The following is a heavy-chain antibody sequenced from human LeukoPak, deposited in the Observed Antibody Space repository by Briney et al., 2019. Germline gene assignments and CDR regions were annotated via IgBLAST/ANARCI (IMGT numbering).Heavy chain of an antibody. V-gene: IGHV4-39*07. CDR2: IYYSGST. Sequence: PSETLSLTCTVSGGSISSSSFYWGWIRQPPGKGLEWLGSIYYSGSTSYNPSLKSRVTISVDTSKNQFSLRLSSVTAADTAVYFCASRLRGFDYWGQGTLVTVSS. J-gene: IGHJ4*02. D-gene: IGHD5-12*01. CDR3: ASRLRGFDY. CDR1: GGSISSSSFY.